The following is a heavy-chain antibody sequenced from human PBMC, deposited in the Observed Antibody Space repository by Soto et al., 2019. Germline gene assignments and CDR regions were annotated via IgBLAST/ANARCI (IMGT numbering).Heavy chain of an antibody. CDR3: TRDLGRYFDWLLYFDY. Sequence: GGSLRLSCTASGFTFGDHAMSWVRQAPGKGLEWVGFIRSKAYGGTTEYAASVKGRFTISRDDSKSIAYLQMNSLKTEDTAVYYCTRDLGRYFDWLLYFDYWGQGTLVTVSS. D-gene: IGHD3-9*01. CDR1: GFTFGDHA. J-gene: IGHJ4*02. V-gene: IGHV3-49*04. CDR2: IRSKAYGGTT.